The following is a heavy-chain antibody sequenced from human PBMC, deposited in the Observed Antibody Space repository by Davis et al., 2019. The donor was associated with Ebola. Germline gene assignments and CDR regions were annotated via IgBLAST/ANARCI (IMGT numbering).Heavy chain of an antibody. CDR3: ARDDSGGDSSGYYVNAAFDI. Sequence: SVKVSCKASGGTFSSYAISWVRQAPGQGLEWMGGIIPIFGTANYAQKFQGRVTITADESTSTAYMELSSLRSEDTAVYYCARDDSGGDSSGYYVNAAFDIWGQGTMVTVSS. V-gene: IGHV1-69*13. D-gene: IGHD3-22*01. CDR2: IIPIFGTA. J-gene: IGHJ3*02. CDR1: GGTFSSYA.